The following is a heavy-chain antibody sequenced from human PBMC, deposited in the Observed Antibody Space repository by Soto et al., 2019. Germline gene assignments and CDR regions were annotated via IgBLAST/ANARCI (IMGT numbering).Heavy chain of an antibody. CDR3: TRYARPAVGSAPDAFDI. J-gene: IGHJ3*02. V-gene: IGHV3-73*01. CDR2: IRDKANSYAT. Sequence: GGSLRLSCAASGFTFSGSTMHWVRQASGKGLDWVGRIRDKANSYATAYGASVKGRFTISRDDSKNTAYLQMNSLQNEDTAVYYCTRYARPAVGSAPDAFDIWGRGTMVTVSS. CDR1: GFTFSGST. D-gene: IGHD2-15*01.